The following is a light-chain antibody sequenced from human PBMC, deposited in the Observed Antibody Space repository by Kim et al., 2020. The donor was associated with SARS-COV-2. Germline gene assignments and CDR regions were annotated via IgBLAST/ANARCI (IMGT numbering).Light chain of an antibody. CDR2: SNN. CDR3: RSYDTSLGLRI. Sequence: QSVLTQPPSVSAAPGQRVTISCTGSSTSIGAGYDVHWYQQLPGAAPKLLIYSNNNRPSGVPDRFSGSKSGTSAYLAITGFQAEDEADYYCRSYDTSLGLRIFGSGTKVTVL. J-gene: IGLJ1*01. CDR1: STSIGAGYD. V-gene: IGLV1-40*01.